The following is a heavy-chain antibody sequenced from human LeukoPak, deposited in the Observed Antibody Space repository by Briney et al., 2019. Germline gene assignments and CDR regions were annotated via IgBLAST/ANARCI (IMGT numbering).Heavy chain of an antibody. CDR3: AKTMGAIDHDY. J-gene: IGHJ4*02. Sequence: GGSLRLSCAASGFTLSDFAMSWVRQAPGKGLEWVSTISNSGGNTYYADSVKGRFTISRDNSKNTLYLQMNSLRAEDTAVYFCAKTMGAIDHDYWGQGTLVTVSS. CDR1: GFTLSDFA. CDR2: ISNSGGNT. D-gene: IGHD1-26*01. V-gene: IGHV3-23*01.